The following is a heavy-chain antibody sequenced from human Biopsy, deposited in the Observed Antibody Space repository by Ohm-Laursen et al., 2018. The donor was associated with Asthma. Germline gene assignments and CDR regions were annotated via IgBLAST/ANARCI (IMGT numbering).Heavy chain of an antibody. J-gene: IGHJ6*02. CDR1: GGSVSSGSHY. D-gene: IGHD6-6*01. CDR2: FFHTGST. Sequence: SQTLSLTCPVSGGSVSSGSHYWSWIRQPPGKGLEWIGEFFHTGSTNYSPSLKSRVTISLDRTKSQFSLKLSSVTAADTALYYCARAQAAQYYYGMDVWGQGTTVIVSS. CDR3: ARAQAAQYYYGMDV. V-gene: IGHV4-30-2*01.